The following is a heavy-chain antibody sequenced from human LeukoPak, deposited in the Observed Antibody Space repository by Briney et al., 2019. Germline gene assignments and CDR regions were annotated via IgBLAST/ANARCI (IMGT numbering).Heavy chain of an antibody. D-gene: IGHD6-6*01. Sequence: ASVKVSCKASGYTFTSYDINWVRQATGQGLEWMGWMNPNSGNTGYAQKFQGRVTITADESTSTAYMELSSLRSEDTAVYYCATPEGYSSSYYYYGMDVWGQGTTVTVSS. CDR2: MNPNSGNT. V-gene: IGHV1-8*01. CDR1: GYTFTSYD. CDR3: ATPEGYSSSYYYYGMDV. J-gene: IGHJ6*02.